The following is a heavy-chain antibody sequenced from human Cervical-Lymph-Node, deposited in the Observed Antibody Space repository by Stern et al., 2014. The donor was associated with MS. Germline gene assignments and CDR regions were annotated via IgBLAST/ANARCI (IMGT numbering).Heavy chain of an antibody. D-gene: IGHD3-22*01. J-gene: IGHJ5*02. CDR2: IYYIGST. CDR3: ARVFLGDDRSGYYGWFDP. Sequence: VQLVESGPGLVKPSQTLSLTCTVSGGSISSGDYYWSWIRQPPGKGLEWIGYIYYIGSTFYNPSLKSRVTISVDTSKKQFSLRLSSVTAADTAVYYCARVFLGDDRSGYYGWFDPWGQGSLVTVSA. CDR1: GGSISSGDYY. V-gene: IGHV4-30-4*01.